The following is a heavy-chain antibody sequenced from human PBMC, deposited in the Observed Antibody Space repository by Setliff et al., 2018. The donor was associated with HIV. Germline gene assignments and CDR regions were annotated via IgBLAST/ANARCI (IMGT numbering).Heavy chain of an antibody. CDR2: IYSDDYT. V-gene: IGHV3-66*01. CDR3: TTGTRLVD. J-gene: IGHJ4*02. Sequence: GGSLRLSCAASGFTFSSYAMSWVRQAPGKGLEWVSIIYSDDYTKYADSLKGRFTISRDTSKNTLYLQMNSLKTEDTAVYYCTTGTRLVDWGQGALVTVSS. D-gene: IGHD2-21*01. CDR1: GFTFSSYA.